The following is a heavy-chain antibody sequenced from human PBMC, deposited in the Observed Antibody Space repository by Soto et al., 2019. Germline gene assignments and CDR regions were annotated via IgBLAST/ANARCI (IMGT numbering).Heavy chain of an antibody. CDR2: IYPGDSDT. V-gene: IGHV5-51*01. Sequence: GESLKISCKGSGYSFTSYWIGWVRQMPGKGLEWMGIIYPGDSDTRYSPSFQGQVTISADKSISTAYLQWSSLKASDTAMYYCARHGATYYDFWSGYYGKGYYYYYMDVWGKGTTVTVSS. CDR3: ARHGATYYDFWSGYYGKGYYYYYMDV. J-gene: IGHJ6*03. CDR1: GYSFTSYW. D-gene: IGHD3-3*01.